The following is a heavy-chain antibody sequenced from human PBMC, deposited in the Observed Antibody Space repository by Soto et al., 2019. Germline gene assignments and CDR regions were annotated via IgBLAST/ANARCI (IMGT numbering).Heavy chain of an antibody. CDR1: GYSFTSYW. CDR2: IYPGDSDT. J-gene: IGHJ3*02. Sequence: PGESLKISCEGSGYSFTSYWIGWVRQMPGKGLEWMGIIYPGDSDTRYSPSFQGQVTISADKSISTAYLQWSSLKVSDTAMYYCASLTGYYDTSGYFPFDIWGQGTMVTVSS. D-gene: IGHD3-22*01. CDR3: ASLTGYYDTSGYFPFDI. V-gene: IGHV5-51*01.